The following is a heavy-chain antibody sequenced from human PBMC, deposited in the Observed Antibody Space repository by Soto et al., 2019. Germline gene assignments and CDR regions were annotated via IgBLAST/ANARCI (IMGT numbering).Heavy chain of an antibody. V-gene: IGHV4-61*01. J-gene: IGHJ6*02. CDR3: XXXXXXXXXXXXYPTYYXXYGMDV. CDR1: GGSVSSGSYY. Sequence: QVQLQESGPGLVKPSETLSLTCTVSGGSVSSGSYYWSWIRQPPGKGLEWIGYIYYSGSTNYNPSLKSRVTISVDTSKNQFSLKLXXXXXXXXXXXXXXXXXXXXXXXXXYPTYYXXYGMDVWGQGTTVTVSS. CDR2: IYYSGST.